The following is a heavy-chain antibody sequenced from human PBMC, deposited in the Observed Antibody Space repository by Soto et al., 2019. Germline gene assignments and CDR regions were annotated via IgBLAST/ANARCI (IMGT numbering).Heavy chain of an antibody. Sequence: SETLSLTCTVSGGSISSYYWSWIRQPPGKGLEWIGYIYYSGSTNYNPSLKSRVTISVDTSKNQFSLKLSSVTAADTAVYYCAIVPIYSGYVDYWGQGTLVTVSS. D-gene: IGHD5-12*01. CDR3: AIVPIYSGYVDY. CDR2: IYYSGST. V-gene: IGHV4-59*01. CDR1: GGSISSYY. J-gene: IGHJ4*02.